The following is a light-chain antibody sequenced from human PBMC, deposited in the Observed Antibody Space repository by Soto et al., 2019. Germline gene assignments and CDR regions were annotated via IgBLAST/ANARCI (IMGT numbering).Light chain of an antibody. CDR3: QHYNTYSPGT. CDR2: DAS. CDR1: QSVSSW. V-gene: IGKV1-5*01. Sequence: DIQMTQTPATLSAFAGDRVTVTCRASQSVSSWVAWYQEKPGRGPKLLIYDASTWQSGVPSRFIGSGSGTEFTLTITSLQPDDFGTYYCQHYNTYSPGTFGQGTRVEVK. J-gene: IGKJ1*01.